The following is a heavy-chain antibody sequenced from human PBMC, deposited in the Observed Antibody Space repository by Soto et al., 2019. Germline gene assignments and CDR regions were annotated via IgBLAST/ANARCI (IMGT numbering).Heavy chain of an antibody. CDR3: AKVYSDYIYYFDY. D-gene: IGHD4-17*01. J-gene: IGHJ4*02. CDR1: GIIFWNYF. CDR2: IDESGGST. V-gene: IGHV3-23*01. Sequence: RGSPTLSPGNPGIIFWNYFIRWGPPAPGKGPEWVSGIDESGGSTYYADSVKGRFTISRDNSKNTLYLQMNSLRAEDTAVYYCAKVYSDYIYYFDYWGQGTLVTVSS.